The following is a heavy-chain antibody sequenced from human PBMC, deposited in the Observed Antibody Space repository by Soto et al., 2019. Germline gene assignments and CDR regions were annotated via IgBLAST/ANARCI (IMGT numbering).Heavy chain of an antibody. CDR3: VKALQYNYGLPH. Sequence: PGGSLRLSCAASGFTFCASALQWVRQASGKGLEWLGRIGSKGETYATTYAASVKGRLTISRDDSKKTAYLQMSSLRPEDTAVYYCVKALQYNYGLPHWGQGTLVTVSS. CDR2: IGSKGETYAT. CDR1: GFTFCASA. J-gene: IGHJ4*02. V-gene: IGHV3-73*01. D-gene: IGHD5-18*01.